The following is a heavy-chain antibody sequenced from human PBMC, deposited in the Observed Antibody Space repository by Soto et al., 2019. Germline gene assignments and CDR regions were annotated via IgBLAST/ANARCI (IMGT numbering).Heavy chain of an antibody. CDR1: GVTLCNLW. D-gene: IGHD4-4*01. V-gene: IGHV3-7*05. J-gene: IGHJ4*02. CDR3: ASDSTVTAFDY. Sequence: GGALRPPCAASGVTLCNLWVSWVRQAPGKGLEWVANIKQDGSEKYYVDSVKGRFTISRDNAKNSLYLQMNSLRAEDTAVYYCASDSTVTAFDYWGQGTLVTVSS. CDR2: IKQDGSEK.